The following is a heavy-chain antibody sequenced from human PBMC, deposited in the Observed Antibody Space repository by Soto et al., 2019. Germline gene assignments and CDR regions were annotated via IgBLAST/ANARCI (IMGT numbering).Heavy chain of an antibody. CDR3: ARRGLNFYDSSGPFYNYYGMDV. CDR2: SIPIFGKA. CDR1: GGTFSSYA. D-gene: IGHD3-22*01. Sequence: SVKVSCKASGGTFSSYAISWVRQAPGQGRAWMGGSIPIFGKANYAQKFQGRVTITADESTSTARMELSSLRSEDTAVYYCARRGLNFYDSSGPFYNYYGMDVWGQGTTVTVSS. J-gene: IGHJ6*02. V-gene: IGHV1-69*13.